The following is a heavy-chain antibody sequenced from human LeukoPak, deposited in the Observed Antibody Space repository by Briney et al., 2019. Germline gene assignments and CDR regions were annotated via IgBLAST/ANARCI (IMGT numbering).Heavy chain of an antibody. J-gene: IGHJ6*03. CDR2: INHSGST. D-gene: IGHD2-2*01. CDR3: ARGGYCSSTSCYYYYYYMDV. CDR1: GGSFSGYY. V-gene: IGHV4-34*01. Sequence: PSETLSLTCAVYGGSFSGYYWNWIRQPPGKGLEWIGEINHSGSTNYNPSLKSRVTISVDTSKNQFSLNLGSVTAADTAVYYCARGGYCSSTSCYYYYYYMDVWGKGTTVTVSS.